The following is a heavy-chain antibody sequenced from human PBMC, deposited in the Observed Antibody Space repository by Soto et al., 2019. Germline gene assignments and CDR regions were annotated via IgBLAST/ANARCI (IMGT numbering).Heavy chain of an antibody. CDR3: ATGYYDSRGPGAWWLDP. V-gene: IGHV1-24*01. CDR2: FDPEDGET. J-gene: IGHJ5*02. D-gene: IGHD3-22*01. Sequence: ASVKVSCKVSGYTLTELSMHWVRQAPGKGLEWMGGFDPEDGETIYAQKFQGRVTMTEDTSTDTAYMELSSLRSEDTAVYYCATGYYDSRGPGAWWLDPWGQGTLVTVYS. CDR1: GYTLTELS.